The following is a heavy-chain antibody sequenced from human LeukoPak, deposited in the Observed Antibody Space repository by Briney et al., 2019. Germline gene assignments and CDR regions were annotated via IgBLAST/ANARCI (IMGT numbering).Heavy chain of an antibody. CDR2: ITPIFGTA. J-gene: IGHJ4*02. Sequence: SVKVSCKASGYTFTTYGVSWVRQAPGQGLEWMGGITPIFGTANYAQKFQGRVTITADESTSTAYMELSSLRSEDTAVYYCARERRGIIDYWGQGTLVTVSS. CDR3: ARERRGIIDY. V-gene: IGHV1-69*13. CDR1: GYTFTTYG. D-gene: IGHD3-10*01.